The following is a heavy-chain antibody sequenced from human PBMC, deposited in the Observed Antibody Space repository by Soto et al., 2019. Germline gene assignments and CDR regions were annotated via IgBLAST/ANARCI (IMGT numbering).Heavy chain of an antibody. CDR1: GFTFSSYG. J-gene: IGHJ5*02. Sequence: QVQLVESGGGVVQPGRSLRLSCAASGFTFSSYGMHWVRQAPGKGLEWVAVISYDGSKEYYADSVKGRFTISRDNSKNTLYLQMNSLRDEDTAVYHCARGYTSGYPSNWFDPWDQGTLVTVSS. D-gene: IGHD3-3*01. CDR3: ARGYTSGYPSNWFDP. CDR2: ISYDGSKE. V-gene: IGHV3-30*19.